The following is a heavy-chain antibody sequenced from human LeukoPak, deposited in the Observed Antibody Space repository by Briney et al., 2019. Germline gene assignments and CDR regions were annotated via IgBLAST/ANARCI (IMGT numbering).Heavy chain of an antibody. Sequence: GGSLRLSCAASGFTCSGYWMHWVRQAPGKGLEWVSRINSDGSSTTYADSVKGRFTISRDNAKNTLYLQMNSLRAEDTAMYYCARAIGLDFDFWGQGTLVTVSS. V-gene: IGHV3-74*01. D-gene: IGHD2/OR15-2a*01. CDR3: ARAIGLDFDF. CDR2: INSDGSST. CDR1: GFTCSGYW. J-gene: IGHJ4*02.